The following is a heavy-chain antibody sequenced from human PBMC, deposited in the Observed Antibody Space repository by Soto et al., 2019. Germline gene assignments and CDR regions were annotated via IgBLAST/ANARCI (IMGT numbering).Heavy chain of an antibody. D-gene: IGHD3-22*01. V-gene: IGHV3-21*01. J-gene: IGHJ4*02. CDR1: GLTINTYS. CDR2: ISSSSSYI. Sequence: EVQLEESGGGLVKPGGSLRLSCVASGLTINTYSMMWVRQAPGKGLEWVSSISSSSSYIYYADSVKGRFTISRDKAKNSLYLQMNSLRAEDTAVYYCARDLYYYASSGFNYWGQGTLVTVSS. CDR3: ARDLYYYASSGFNY.